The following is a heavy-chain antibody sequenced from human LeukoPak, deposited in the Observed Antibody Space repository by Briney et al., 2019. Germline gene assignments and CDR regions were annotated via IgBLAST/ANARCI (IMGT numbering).Heavy chain of an antibody. CDR1: GYTFTSYG. J-gene: IGHJ4*02. CDR3: AREGQQLFVNPPDY. D-gene: IGHD6-13*01. V-gene: IGHV1-18*01. Sequence: GASVKVSCKASGYTFTSYGISWVRQAPGQGLEWMGWISAYNGNTNYAQKFQGRVTMTRDTSISTAHMELSRLRSDDTAVYYCAREGQQLFVNPPDYWGQGTLVTVSS. CDR2: ISAYNGNT.